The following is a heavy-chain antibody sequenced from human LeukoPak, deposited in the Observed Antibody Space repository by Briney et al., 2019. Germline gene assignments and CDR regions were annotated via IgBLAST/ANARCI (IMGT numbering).Heavy chain of an antibody. CDR3: ARHLDSTTHSSGWSKAIAI. Sequence: QPGGSVRLSCAASGFTFSSYSMNWVREAPREGLGGVSYISSSRGTIYYADSVKGRFTISRDNAKNSLYLQMTSLRAENTAVYQSARHLDSTTHSSGWSKAIAIWGQGKMLTVSS. CDR1: GFTFSSYS. D-gene: IGHD6-13*01. CDR2: ISSSRGTI. V-gene: IGHV3-48*01. J-gene: IGHJ3*02.